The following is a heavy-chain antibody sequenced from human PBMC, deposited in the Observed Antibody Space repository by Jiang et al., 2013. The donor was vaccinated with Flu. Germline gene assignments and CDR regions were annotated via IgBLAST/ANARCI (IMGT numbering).Heavy chain of an antibody. CDR2: IVVGSGDT. J-gene: IGHJ6*01. V-gene: IGHV1-58*01. CDR1: GEFSFSNSA. D-gene: IGHD1-1*01. Sequence: SGAEVKKPGTSVRVSCKASGEFSFSNSAVQWVRQARGQRLEWIGWIVVGSGDTKYAQKFQQRVTITRDMSTTTAYMXLSSLRSEDSAVYYCAAARTPTGGHQFYDYYY. CDR3: AAARTPTGGHQFYDYYY.